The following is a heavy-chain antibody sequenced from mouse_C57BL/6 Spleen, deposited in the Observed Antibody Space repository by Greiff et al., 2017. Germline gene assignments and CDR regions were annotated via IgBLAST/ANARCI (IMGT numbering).Heavy chain of an antibody. CDR3: ARSSYYGSSSAWFAY. Sequence: QVQLQQSGAELVRPGASVKMSCKASGYTFTSYNMHWVKQTPRQGLEWIGAIYPGNGDTSYNQKFKGKATLTVDKSSSTAYMQLSSLTSEAAAVYCCARSSYYGSSSAWFAYWGQGTLVTVSA. V-gene: IGHV1-12*01. CDR1: GYTFTSYN. D-gene: IGHD1-1*01. CDR2: IYPGNGDT. J-gene: IGHJ3*01.